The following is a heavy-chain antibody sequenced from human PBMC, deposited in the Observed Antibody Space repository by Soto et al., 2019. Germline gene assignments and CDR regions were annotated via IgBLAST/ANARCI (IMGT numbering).Heavy chain of an antibody. J-gene: IGHJ5*02. CDR2: FDPEDGET. V-gene: IGHV1-24*01. Sequence: ASVKVSCKVSGYTLTELSMHWGRQAPGKGLEWMGGFDPEDGETIYAPKFQGRVTMTADTSTDTAYMQLSSLRSEDTAVYYCATATHPENPLIYSGYHSWGQGTLVTVSS. CDR3: ATATHPENPLIYSGYHS. CDR1: GYTLTELS. D-gene: IGHD5-12*01.